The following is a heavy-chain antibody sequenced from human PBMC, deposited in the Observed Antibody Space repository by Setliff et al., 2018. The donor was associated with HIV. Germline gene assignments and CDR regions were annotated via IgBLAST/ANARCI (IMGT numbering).Heavy chain of an antibody. CDR1: GGSINSGGYY. CDR3: ARARYIVIRGDAGMDV. V-gene: IGHV4-61*02. CDR2: IYTSGLT. Sequence: PSETLSLTCTVSGGSINSGGYYWVWIRQPALKRLEWIGRIYTSGLTNYNPSLKGRVTISVDTSKNQVSLKLSSVTASDTAVYYCARARYIVIRGDAGMDVWGPGTTVT. J-gene: IGHJ6*02. D-gene: IGHD3-10*01.